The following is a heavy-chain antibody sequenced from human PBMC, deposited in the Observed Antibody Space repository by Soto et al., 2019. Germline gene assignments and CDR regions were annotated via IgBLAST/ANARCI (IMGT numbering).Heavy chain of an antibody. CDR1: GFTFSSYA. CDR3: ATMPSFGLRSNFYYYYGMDV. D-gene: IGHD5-12*01. CDR2: ISGSGGST. V-gene: IGHV3-23*01. J-gene: IGHJ6*02. Sequence: EVQLLESGGGLVQPGGSLRLSCAASGFTFSSYAMSWVRQAPGKGLEWVSAISGSGGSTYYADSVKGRFTISRDNSKNSLYLQMNSLRAEDTAVYYCATMPSFGLRSNFYYYYGMDVWGQGTTVTVSS.